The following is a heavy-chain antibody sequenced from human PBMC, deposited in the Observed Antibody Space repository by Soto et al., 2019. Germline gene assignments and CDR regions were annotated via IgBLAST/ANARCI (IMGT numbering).Heavy chain of an antibody. Sequence: QVQLVESGGGLVKPGGSLRLSCATSGFTFSDYYMSWVRQAPGKGLEWVSYISSSSTYTNYADSVKARFTISRDNAKNSLYLQMNSLRAEDTAVYYCAGKQWEPSGNYYFDYWGQGTLVTVSS. CDR1: GFTFSDYY. CDR3: AGKQWEPSGNYYFDY. V-gene: IGHV3-11*06. J-gene: IGHJ4*02. D-gene: IGHD1-26*01. CDR2: ISSSSTYT.